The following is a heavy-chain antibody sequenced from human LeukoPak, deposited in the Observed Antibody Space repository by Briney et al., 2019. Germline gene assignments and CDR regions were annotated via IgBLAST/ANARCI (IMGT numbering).Heavy chain of an antibody. V-gene: IGHV3-23*01. CDR2: VSGSGGHT. Sequence: GGSLRLSCVASGFAFSTFPMSWVRQAPGKGLEWGSAVSGSGGHTFYLDSAKGRVTISRDNSKKTLYLQMNSLRVDDTAVYYCAKGGASVTDAPHGDVVTTTLDGFDIWGQGTMVTVSS. CDR1: GFAFSTFP. D-gene: IGHD4-17*01. CDR3: AKGGASVTDAPHGDVVTTTLDGFDI. J-gene: IGHJ3*02.